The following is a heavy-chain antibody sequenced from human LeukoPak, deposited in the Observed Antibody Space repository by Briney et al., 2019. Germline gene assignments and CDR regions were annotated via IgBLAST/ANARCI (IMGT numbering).Heavy chain of an antibody. CDR2: ISGSGGST. V-gene: IGHV3-23*01. CDR3: AKVLNTAMGPVGTSYFDY. CDR1: GFTFSSYA. Sequence: GGSLRLSCAASGFTFSSYAMSWVRQAPGKGLEWVSAISGSGGSTYYADSVKGRFTISRDNSKNTLYLQMNSLRAEDTAVYYCAKVLNTAMGPVGTSYFDYWGQGTLVTVSP. D-gene: IGHD5-18*01. J-gene: IGHJ4*02.